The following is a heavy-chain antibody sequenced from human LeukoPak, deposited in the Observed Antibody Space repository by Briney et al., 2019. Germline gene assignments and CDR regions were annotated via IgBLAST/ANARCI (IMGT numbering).Heavy chain of an antibody. CDR2: IYSDNT. CDR3: ARDGGSGWHGGFDY. D-gene: IGHD6-19*01. Sequence: GGSLRLSCTVSGFTVSSNSMSWVRQAPGKGLEWVSFIYSDNTHYSDSVKGRFTISRDNSKNTLYLQMNSLRAEDTAVYYCARDGGSGWHGGFDYWGQGTLVTVSS. CDR1: GFTVSSNS. V-gene: IGHV3-53*01. J-gene: IGHJ4*02.